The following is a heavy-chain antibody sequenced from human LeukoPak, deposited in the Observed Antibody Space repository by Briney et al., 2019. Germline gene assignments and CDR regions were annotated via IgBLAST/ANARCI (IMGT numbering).Heavy chain of an antibody. CDR2: ISYDGKVK. V-gene: IGHV3-30*18. D-gene: IGHD5/OR15-5a*01. Sequence: GESLRLSCAGSGFIFSNYGMHWVRQAPGKGLEWVAVISYDGKVKYYADSVKGRFTISRDNSKNTLYLEMNSLRGEDTAVYYCAKERLTKVSHETDYWGQGALVTVSS. CDR3: AKERLTKVSHETDY. J-gene: IGHJ4*02. CDR1: GFIFSNYG.